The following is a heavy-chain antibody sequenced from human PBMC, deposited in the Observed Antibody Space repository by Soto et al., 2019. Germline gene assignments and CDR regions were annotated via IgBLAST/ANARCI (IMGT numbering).Heavy chain of an antibody. V-gene: IGHV1-2*02. J-gene: IGHJ6*02. CDR2: IHLNSGGT. CDR3: ASPRELRYSYLYSFTLDV. CDR1: GYTFTGYY. D-gene: IGHD3-16*01. Sequence: ASVKVSCKASGYTFTGYYVHWVRQAPGHGLEWLGWIHLNSGGTNYAQSFQGRVTMTRDMSVSTVYMEMTGLSSDDTAVYYCASPRELRYSYLYSFTLDVWGQGTTVTVSS.